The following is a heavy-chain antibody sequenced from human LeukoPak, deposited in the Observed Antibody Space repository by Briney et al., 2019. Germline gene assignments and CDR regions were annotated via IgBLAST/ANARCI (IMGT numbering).Heavy chain of an antibody. CDR2: ISPSGGST. V-gene: IGHV1-2*02. Sequence: ASVKVSCKAFGYTFTSNYMHWVRQAPGQGPEWMGVISPSGGSTTYAQKFQGRVTMTRDTSISTAYMELSRLRSDDTAVYYCARSSKPDYWGQGTLVTVSS. CDR3: ARSSKPDY. J-gene: IGHJ4*02. D-gene: IGHD2-2*01. CDR1: GYTFTSNY.